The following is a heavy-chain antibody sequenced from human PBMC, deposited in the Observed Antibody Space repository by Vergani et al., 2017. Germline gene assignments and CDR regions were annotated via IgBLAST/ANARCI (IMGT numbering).Heavy chain of an antibody. Sequence: QEQLVQSGAEVRKPGASVKVSCKASGGTFSSYAISWVRQAPGQGLEWMGGIIPIFGTANYAQKFQGRVTITADESTSTAYMELSSLRSEDTAVYYCARADSGMTIGSWHMDVWGKGTTVTVSS. CDR1: GGTFSSYA. CDR2: IIPIFGTA. D-gene: IGHD5-12*01. CDR3: ARADSGMTIGSWHMDV. V-gene: IGHV1-69*13. J-gene: IGHJ6*03.